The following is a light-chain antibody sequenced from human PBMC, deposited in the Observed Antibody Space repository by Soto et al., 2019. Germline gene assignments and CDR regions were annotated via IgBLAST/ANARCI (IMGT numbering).Light chain of an antibody. CDR1: QRIRW. CDR3: QQYNIFPWT. CDR2: EAS. Sequence: DIQMTQSPSTLSASIGDRVTITCRASQRIRWVARYQQKPGKAPYLVIHEASSLGSGVPSRFSGSGSGTEFTLTISGLQPDDSATYYCQQYNIFPWTFGQGTKVDIK. V-gene: IGKV1-5*03. J-gene: IGKJ1*01.